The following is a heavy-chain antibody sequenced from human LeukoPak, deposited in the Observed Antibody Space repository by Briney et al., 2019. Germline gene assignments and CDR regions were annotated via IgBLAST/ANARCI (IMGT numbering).Heavy chain of an antibody. CDR2: ISYDGSNR. Sequence: GRSLRLSCAASGFTFSSYGMHWVRQAPGKGLEWVAVISYDGSNRYYADSVKGRFTISRDNSKNTLYLQMNSLRAEDTAVYYCAKDGRIVSDYVVVVVAGHYYYYMDVWGKGTTVTVSS. V-gene: IGHV3-30*18. CDR3: AKDGRIVSDYVVVVVAGHYYYYMDV. CDR1: GFTFSSYG. J-gene: IGHJ6*03. D-gene: IGHD2-15*01.